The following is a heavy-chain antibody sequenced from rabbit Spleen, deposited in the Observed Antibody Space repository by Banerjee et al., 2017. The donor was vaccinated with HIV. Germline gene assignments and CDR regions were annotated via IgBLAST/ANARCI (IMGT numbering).Heavy chain of an antibody. J-gene: IGHJ6*01. CDR2: IDTGSSGFT. Sequence: QSLEESGGGLVKPGASLTLTCKASGFSFSGDSYMCWVRQAPGKGLEWIVCIDTGSSGFTYFANWAKGRFTISKTSSTTVTLQMTSLTAADTATYFCARDAGTSFSTYGMDLWGQGTLVTVS. D-gene: IGHD8-1*01. V-gene: IGHV1S40*01. CDR3: ARDAGTSFSTYGMDL. CDR1: GFSFSGDSY.